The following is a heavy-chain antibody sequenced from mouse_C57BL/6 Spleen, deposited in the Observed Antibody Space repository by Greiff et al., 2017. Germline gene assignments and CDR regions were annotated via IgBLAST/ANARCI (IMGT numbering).Heavy chain of an antibody. Sequence: QVQLQQSGAELVRPGASVKLSCKASGYTFTDYYINWVKQRPGQGLEWIARIYPGSGNTYYNEKFKGKATLTAEKSSSTAYMQLSSLTSEDSAVYFCARAGFITTVVAFDYWGQGTTLTVSS. CDR2: IYPGSGNT. V-gene: IGHV1-76*01. D-gene: IGHD1-1*01. CDR3: ARAGFITTVVAFDY. J-gene: IGHJ2*01. CDR1: GYTFTDYY.